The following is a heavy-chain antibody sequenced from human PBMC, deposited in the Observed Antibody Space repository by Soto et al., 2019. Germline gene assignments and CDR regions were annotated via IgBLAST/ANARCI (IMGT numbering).Heavy chain of an antibody. V-gene: IGHV3-66*01. CDR1: GFTVSSNY. CDR3: ARVSGYSSGWYAY. J-gene: IGHJ4*02. CDR2: IYSGGST. Sequence: GGSLRLSCAASGFTVSSNYMSWVRQAPGKGLEWVSVIYSGGSTYCSDSVKGRFTISRDNSKNTLYLQMNSLRAEDTAVYYCARVSGYSSGWYAYWGQGTLVTVSS. D-gene: IGHD6-19*01.